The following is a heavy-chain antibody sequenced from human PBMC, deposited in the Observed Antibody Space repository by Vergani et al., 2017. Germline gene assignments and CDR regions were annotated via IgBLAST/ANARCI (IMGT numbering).Heavy chain of an antibody. CDR1: GFTFRIYG. CDR3: ANSVLAGNVGVAYFGMDV. J-gene: IGHJ6*02. CDR2: IRYDGSSE. V-gene: IGHV3-30*02. D-gene: IGHD2-8*01. Sequence: QVQLVESGGGVVQPGGSLRLSCIASGFTFRIYGIHWVRQAPGKGLEWVSFIRYDGSSEYYGDSVKGRFTNSRDKSQNTVNLQMNSLRTEDTAVYFCANSVLAGNVGVAYFGMDVWGRGTTVTVSS.